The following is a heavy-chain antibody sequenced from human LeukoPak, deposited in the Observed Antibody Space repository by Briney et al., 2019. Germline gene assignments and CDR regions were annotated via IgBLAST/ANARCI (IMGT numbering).Heavy chain of an antibody. CDR2: VSSSSTYI. Sequence: GGSLRLSCAASGFTFSSYSVNWVRQAPGKGLEWVSSVSSSSTYIYYADSVKGRFSISRDNAKNSLYLQMNSLRAEDTAVYYCAREDCSSTSCVGLDYWGQGTLVTVSS. CDR1: GFTFSSYS. J-gene: IGHJ4*02. CDR3: AREDCSSTSCVGLDY. V-gene: IGHV3-21*01. D-gene: IGHD2-2*01.